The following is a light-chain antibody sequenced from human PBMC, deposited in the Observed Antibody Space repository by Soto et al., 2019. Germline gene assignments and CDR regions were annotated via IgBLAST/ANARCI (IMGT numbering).Light chain of an antibody. Sequence: ESMLTQSPATLSLSPAERPTPSCRPSQSVRSYLAWYQQKPGQAPRLLIYDASNRAPGIPARFSGSGSGTDFSLTISSLEPDDFAVYYCQQRSSWPRITFGQGTRLEIK. CDR3: QQRSSWPRIT. V-gene: IGKV3-11*01. CDR2: DAS. J-gene: IGKJ5*01. CDR1: QSVRSY.